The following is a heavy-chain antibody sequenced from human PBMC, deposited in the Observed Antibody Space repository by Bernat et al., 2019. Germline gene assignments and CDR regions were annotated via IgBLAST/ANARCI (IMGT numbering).Heavy chain of an antibody. V-gene: IGHV4-39*01. CDR2: IYYSGST. CDR1: GGSISSSSYY. CDR3: ARHLAVAGTTGTFDY. J-gene: IGHJ4*02. Sequence: QLQLQESGPGLVKPSETLSLTCTVSGGSISSSSYYWGWIRQPPGKGLEWIGSIYYSGSTYYKPSLKSRVTISVDMSKNQFSLKLSAVTAADTAVYYCARHLAVAGTTGTFDYWGQGTLVTVSS. D-gene: IGHD6-19*01.